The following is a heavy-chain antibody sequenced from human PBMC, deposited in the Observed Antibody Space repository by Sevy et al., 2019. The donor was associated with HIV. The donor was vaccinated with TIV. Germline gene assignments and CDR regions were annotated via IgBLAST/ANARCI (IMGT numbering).Heavy chain of an antibody. CDR1: GGSISGNF. Sequence: SETLSLTCSVSGGSISGNFWTWIRQPPGKGLEWIGYIYYSGSTNSNPSLKSRASISLDTSKNQFSLRLNSVTAADTAVYYCASGSGSYYDAFHIWGQGTMVTVSS. V-gene: IGHV4-59*01. CDR3: ASGSGSYYDAFHI. J-gene: IGHJ3*02. CDR2: IYYSGST. D-gene: IGHD1-26*01.